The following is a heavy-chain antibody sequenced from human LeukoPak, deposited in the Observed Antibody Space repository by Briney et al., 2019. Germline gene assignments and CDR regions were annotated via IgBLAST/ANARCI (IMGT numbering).Heavy chain of an antibody. Sequence: PGGSLRLSCEASGFTFTNYAMSWVRQIPGKGLEWVSGISGSGGSTYHADSVKGRFTISRDNAKNTLYLQMNSLRAEDTAVYYCARSGWSLANWFDPWGQGTLVTVSS. CDR2: ISGSGGST. CDR3: ARSGWSLANWFDP. V-gene: IGHV3-23*01. J-gene: IGHJ5*02. D-gene: IGHD6-19*01. CDR1: GFTFTNYA.